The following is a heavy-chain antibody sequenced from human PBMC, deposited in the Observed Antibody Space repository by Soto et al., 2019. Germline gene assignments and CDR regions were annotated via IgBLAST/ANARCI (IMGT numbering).Heavy chain of an antibody. CDR3: ASGDLGYCSSTSCSDFDY. Sequence: QVQLVQSGAEVKKPGASVKVSCKASGYTFTSYAMHWVRQAPGQRLEWMGWINAGNGNTKYSQKFQGRVTITRDTSASTAYMELSSLRSEDTAVYYCASGDLGYCSSTSCSDFDYWGQGTLVTVFS. CDR2: INAGNGNT. V-gene: IGHV1-3*01. D-gene: IGHD2-2*01. J-gene: IGHJ4*02. CDR1: GYTFTSYA.